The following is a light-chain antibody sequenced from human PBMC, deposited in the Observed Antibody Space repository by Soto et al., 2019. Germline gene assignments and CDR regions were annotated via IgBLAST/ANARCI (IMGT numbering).Light chain of an antibody. CDR2: EVS. Sequence: QSALTQPPSASGSPGQSVTISCTGTISDVGGYNYVSWYQQHPGKAPKFIIYEVSKRPSGVPDRFSGSKSGNTASLTVSGLQAEDEADYYCCSYADTNNLVFGGGTKLTVL. CDR3: CSYADTNNLV. V-gene: IGLV2-8*01. CDR1: ISDVGGYNY. J-gene: IGLJ2*01.